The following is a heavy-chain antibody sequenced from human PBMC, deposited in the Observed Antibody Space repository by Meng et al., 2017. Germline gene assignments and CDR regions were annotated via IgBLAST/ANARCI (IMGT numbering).Heavy chain of an antibody. D-gene: IGHD6-13*01. V-gene: IGHV3-7*01. CDR1: GFTFSSYW. J-gene: IGHJ4*02. Sequence: GESLKISCADSGFTFSSYWMSWVRQAPGKGLEWVANIKEDGSEKNYVDSVKGRFTISRDNAKNSLYLQMNSLRAEDTAVYYCARGISVLAAAGNQTDYWGQGTLVTVSS. CDR2: IKEDGSEK. CDR3: ARGISVLAAAGNQTDY.